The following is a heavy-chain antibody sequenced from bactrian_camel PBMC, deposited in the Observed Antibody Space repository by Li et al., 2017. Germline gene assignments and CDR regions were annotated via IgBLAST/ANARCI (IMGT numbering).Heavy chain of an antibody. V-gene: IGHV3S53*01. CDR3: NRDEGPVCYGLGGPKQYIT. CDR1: GWRYATCS. D-gene: IGHD5*01. J-gene: IGHJ6*01. CDR2: ISGNGDT. Sequence: HVQLVESGGGSVQAGGSASLSCTASGWRYATCSWEWYRQAPGKERELVSTISGNGDTYYTNSVKGRFSISQSDDGNTVYLQMNSLKPDDTAMYICNRDEGPVCYGLGGPKQYITWGQGTQVTVS.